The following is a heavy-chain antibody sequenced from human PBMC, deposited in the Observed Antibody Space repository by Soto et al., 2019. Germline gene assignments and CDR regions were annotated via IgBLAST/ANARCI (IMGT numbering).Heavy chain of an antibody. J-gene: IGHJ6*02. CDR2: INHSGST. Sequence: PSETLSLTCAVYGGSFSAYYWIWSRQPPGKGLEWIGEINHSGSTKYSPSLTNRVTISLDTSKKQFSLKLTSMTAADTAVYYCARGLQVADPLSYYYYGMDVLGQGTTVTVSS. V-gene: IGHV4-34*01. CDR3: ARGLQVADPLSYYYYGMDV. CDR1: GGSFSAYY.